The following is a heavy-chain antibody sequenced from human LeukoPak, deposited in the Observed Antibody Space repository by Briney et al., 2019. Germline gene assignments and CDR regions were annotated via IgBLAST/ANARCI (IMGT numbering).Heavy chain of an antibody. D-gene: IGHD1-1*01. CDR2: ISGSGGNT. J-gene: IGHJ4*02. CDR3: ATTLDWSYFDS. V-gene: IGHV3-23*01. Sequence: PGGSLRLSCAASGFTFSIHAMSWVRQAPGKGLEWVSGISGSGGNTYYTDSVKGRFTISRDNSKNTLYLQMNSLRAEDAALYYCATTLDWSYFDSWGQGTLVTVSS. CDR1: GFTFSIHA.